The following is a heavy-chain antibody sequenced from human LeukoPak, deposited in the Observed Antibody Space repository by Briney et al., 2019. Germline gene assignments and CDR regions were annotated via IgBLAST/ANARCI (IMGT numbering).Heavy chain of an antibody. V-gene: IGHV4-34*01. Sequence: SETLSLTCTVSGDSISSFYWSWIRQPPGKGLEWIGEINHSGSTNYNPSLKSRVTISVDTSKNQFSLKLSSVTAADTAVYYCARGQTKYSSSSIDYWGQGTLVTVSS. CDR1: GDSISSFY. D-gene: IGHD6-6*01. J-gene: IGHJ4*02. CDR2: INHSGST. CDR3: ARGQTKYSSSSIDY.